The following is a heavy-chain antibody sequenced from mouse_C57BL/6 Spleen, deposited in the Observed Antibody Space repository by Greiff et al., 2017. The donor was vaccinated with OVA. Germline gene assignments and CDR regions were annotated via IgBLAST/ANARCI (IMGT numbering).Heavy chain of an antibody. CDR1: GYTFTSYW. CDR2: IDPSDSET. V-gene: IGHV1-52*01. Sequence: QVQLQQPGAELVRPGSSVKLSCKASGYTFTSYWMHWVKQRPIQGLEWIGNIDPSDSETHYNQKFKDKATLTVDKSSSTAYMQLSSLTSEDSAVYYCARESGYDYFDYWGQGTTLTVSS. CDR3: ARESGYDYFDY. D-gene: IGHD2-2*01. J-gene: IGHJ2*01.